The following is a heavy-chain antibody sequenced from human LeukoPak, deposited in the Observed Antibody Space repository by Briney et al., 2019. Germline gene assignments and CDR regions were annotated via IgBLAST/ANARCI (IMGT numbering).Heavy chain of an antibody. J-gene: IGHJ5*02. V-gene: IGHV3-23*01. CDR1: GFTFSIYA. CDR2: ISDSGGNT. CDR3: ARDVDP. Sequence: PGGSLRLSCAASGFTFSIYAMSWVRQAPGKGLEWVSGISDSGGNTYYADSVKGRFTISRDNAKNSLYLQMNSLRAEDTAVYYCARDVDPWGQGTLVTVSS.